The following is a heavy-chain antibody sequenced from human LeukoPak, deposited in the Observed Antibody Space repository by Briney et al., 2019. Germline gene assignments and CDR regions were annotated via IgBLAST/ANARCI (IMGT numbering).Heavy chain of an antibody. CDR1: GGSISSDDYY. J-gene: IGHJ5*02. CDR3: ARDNYYGSGSFMVSVYNWFDP. D-gene: IGHD3-10*01. Sequence: SETLSLTCTVSGGSISSDDYYWSWIRQPPGKGLEWIGYIYYSGSTYYNPSLKSRVTISVDTSKNQFSLKLSSVTAADTAVYYCARDNYYGSGSFMVSVYNWFDPWGQGTLVTVSS. V-gene: IGHV4-30-4*08. CDR2: IYYSGST.